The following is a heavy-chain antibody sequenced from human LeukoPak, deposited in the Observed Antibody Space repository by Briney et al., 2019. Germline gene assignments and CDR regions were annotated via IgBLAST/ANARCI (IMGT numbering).Heavy chain of an antibody. CDR3: AKDPLVWAVPFDI. J-gene: IGHJ3*02. CDR1: GFTFSSYT. D-gene: IGHD3-16*01. CDR2: ISGSGGST. Sequence: GGSLRLSCAASGFTFSSYTMSWVHQAPGKGLEWVSAISGSGGSTYYADSVKGRFTISRDNSKNTLYLQVNSLRAEDTAVYYCAKDPLVWAVPFDIWGQGTMVTVSS. V-gene: IGHV3-23*01.